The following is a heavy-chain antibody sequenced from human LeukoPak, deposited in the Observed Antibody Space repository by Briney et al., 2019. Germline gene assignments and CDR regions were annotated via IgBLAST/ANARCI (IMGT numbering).Heavy chain of an antibody. J-gene: IGHJ4*02. CDR1: GGTFSTFA. D-gene: IGHD3-10*01. CDR3: ARDLYYYGSGSYPQFDY. CDR2: ISAYNGNT. V-gene: IGHV1-18*01. Sequence: ASVKVSCKASGGTFSTFAISWVRQAPGQGLEWMGWISAYNGNTNYAQKLQGRVTMTTDTSTSTAYMELRSLRSDDTAVYYCARDLYYYGSGSYPQFDYWGQGTLVTVSS.